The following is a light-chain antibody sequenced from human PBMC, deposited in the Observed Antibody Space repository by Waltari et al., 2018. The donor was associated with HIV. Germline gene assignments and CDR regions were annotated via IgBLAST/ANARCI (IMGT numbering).Light chain of an antibody. V-gene: IGLV2-14*01. CDR1: SSAVGGSNY. Sequence: QSALTQPASVSGSPGQSLILSCTGTSSAVGGSNYVSWYQQHPGKAPKLMIYEVSNRPSGVSNRFSGSKSGNTASLTISGLQAEDEADYYCSSYTSSSTLVFGTGTKVTVL. CDR2: EVS. CDR3: SSYTSSSTLV. J-gene: IGLJ1*01.